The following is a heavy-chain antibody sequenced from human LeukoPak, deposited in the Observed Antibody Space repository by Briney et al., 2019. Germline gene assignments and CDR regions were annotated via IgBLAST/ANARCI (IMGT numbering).Heavy chain of an antibody. CDR1: GFTFNYAW. J-gene: IGHJ6*02. V-gene: IGHV3-15*04. CDR2: TVSEIGGGTT. CDR3: TTDEDWNYARKDV. D-gene: IGHD1-7*01. Sequence: GGSLRLSCAASGFTFNYAWMSWVRQVPGKGLEWVGQTVSEIGGGTTDYATPVKGRFTISRDDSKSTLYLQMNSLKIEDTAVYYCTTDEDWNYARKDVWGQGATVIVSS.